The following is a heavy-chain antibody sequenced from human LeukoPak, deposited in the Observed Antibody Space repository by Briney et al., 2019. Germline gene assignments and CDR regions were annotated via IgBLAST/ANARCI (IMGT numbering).Heavy chain of an antibody. D-gene: IGHD5-18*01. J-gene: IGHJ2*01. Sequence: PSQTLSLTCTVSGGSISSGGYYWSWIRQPPGKGLEWIGYIYHSGSTNYNPSLKSRVTISVDTSKNQFSLKLSSVTAADTAVYYCARPGAMDPAFDLWGRGTLVTVSS. CDR3: ARPGAMDPAFDL. CDR1: GGSISSGGYY. V-gene: IGHV4-30-2*01. CDR2: IYHSGST.